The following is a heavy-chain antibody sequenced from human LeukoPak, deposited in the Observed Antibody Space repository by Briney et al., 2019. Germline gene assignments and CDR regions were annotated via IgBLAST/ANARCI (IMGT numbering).Heavy chain of an antibody. V-gene: IGHV3-48*01. CDR1: GFTFSSYS. Sequence: PGGSLRLSCAASGFTFSSYSMNWVRQAPGKGLEWVSYISSGGSSIYYADSVKGRFTISRDNAKNSLYLQMNSLGAEDTAVYYCARGSAYSYSFTGRERTKSRLDYWGQGTLVTVSS. CDR2: ISSGGSSI. CDR3: ARGSAYSYSFTGRERTKSRLDY. D-gene: IGHD5-18*01. J-gene: IGHJ4*02.